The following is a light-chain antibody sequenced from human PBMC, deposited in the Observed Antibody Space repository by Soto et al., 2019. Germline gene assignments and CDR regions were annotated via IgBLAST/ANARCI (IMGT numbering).Light chain of an antibody. Sequence: TQPGSVCGFPGQSFTISCTRTSSYIGPYDHVAWYQQHPGKAPKLIIFAVSKRPSGVPDRFSGSKSGNTASLTISGLQAEDEADYYCSSYAGNYIYVFATGTKVTVL. J-gene: IGLJ1*01. CDR2: AVS. CDR1: SSYIGPYDH. V-gene: IGLV2-11*01. CDR3: SSYAGNYIYV.